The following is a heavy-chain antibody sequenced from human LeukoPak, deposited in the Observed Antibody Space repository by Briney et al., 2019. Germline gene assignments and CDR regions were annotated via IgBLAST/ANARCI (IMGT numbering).Heavy chain of an antibody. V-gene: IGHV3-30*04. CDR3: ARDRALTTVTPEFDY. Sequence: GGSLRLSCAASGFTFSSYAMHWVRQAPGKGLEWAAVISYDGSNKYYADSVKGRFTISRDNSKNTLYLQMNSLRAEDTAVYYCARDRALTTVTPEFDYWGQGTLVTVSS. CDR2: ISYDGSNK. D-gene: IGHD4-17*01. CDR1: GFTFSSYA. J-gene: IGHJ4*02.